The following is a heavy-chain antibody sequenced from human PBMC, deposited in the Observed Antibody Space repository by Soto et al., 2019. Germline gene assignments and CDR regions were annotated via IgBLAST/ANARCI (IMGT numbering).Heavy chain of an antibody. Sequence: GGSLRLSCSASGFTFSSYAMHWVRQAPGKGLEYVSAISSNGGSTYYADSVKGRFTISRDNSKNTLYLQMSSLRAEDTAVYYCVKDGWSFYYYQYYYHYGMDVWGQGTTVTVSS. V-gene: IGHV3-64D*06. D-gene: IGHD3-3*01. CDR1: GFTFSSYA. CDR2: ISSNGGST. J-gene: IGHJ6*02. CDR3: VKDGWSFYYYQYYYHYGMDV.